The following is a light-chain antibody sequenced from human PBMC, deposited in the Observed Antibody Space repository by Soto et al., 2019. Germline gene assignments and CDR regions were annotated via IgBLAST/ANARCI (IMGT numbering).Light chain of an antibody. J-gene: IGLJ1*01. CDR2: DNY. Sequence: QSVLAQAPSVSAAAGQKVTISCSGSNSDIGNYYGSWYQQFPGTAPRLLIYDNYKRPSGIPDRFSASKSGTSATLDITGLQTGDEADYYCGTWDNSLSAWVFGTGTKLTVL. CDR3: GTWDNSLSAWV. V-gene: IGLV1-51*01. CDR1: NSDIGNYY.